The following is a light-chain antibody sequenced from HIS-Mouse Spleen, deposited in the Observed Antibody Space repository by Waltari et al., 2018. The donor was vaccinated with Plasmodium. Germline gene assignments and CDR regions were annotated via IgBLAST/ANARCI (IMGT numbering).Light chain of an antibody. J-gene: IGKJ4*01. V-gene: IGKV1-39*01. CDR2: AAS. Sequence: DIQMTQSPSSLSASVGDRVTITCRASQSISSYLNWYKQKPGQAPKLLIYAASSLQSGVPSRFSGSGSGTDFTLTISSLQPEDFATYYCQQSYSTPLTFGGGTKVEIK. CDR3: QQSYSTPLT. CDR1: QSISSY.